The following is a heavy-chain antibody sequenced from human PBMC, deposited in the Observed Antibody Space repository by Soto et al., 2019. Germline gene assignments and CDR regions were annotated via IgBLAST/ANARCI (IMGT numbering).Heavy chain of an antibody. J-gene: IGHJ4*02. CDR1: GFTFSSYF. Sequence: GGSLRLSCAASGFTFSSYFTTWVRQAPGKGLEWVANIKEDGTEANYVDSVKGRFTISRDNAMKSLFLQMDGLRAEDTAVYYCARGGRGAYSSSWFDCWGQGTLVTVSS. D-gene: IGHD6-13*01. V-gene: IGHV3-7*03. CDR2: IKEDGTEA. CDR3: ARGGRGAYSSSWFDC.